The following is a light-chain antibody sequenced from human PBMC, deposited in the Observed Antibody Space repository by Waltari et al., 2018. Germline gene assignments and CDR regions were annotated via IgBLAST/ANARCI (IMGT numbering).Light chain of an antibody. CDR2: DAN. V-gene: IGLV3-10*01. CDR1: ALPKKY. J-gene: IGLJ2*01. CDR3: YSTDSTGNHVV. Sequence: SYELTQPPSVSVSPGQTARITCSGDALPKKYAFWYQQKSGQAPVLIIYDANKRPPWIPERFSGSSSGTMATLTISGAQVEDEADYYCYSTDSTGNHVVFGGGTKLTVL.